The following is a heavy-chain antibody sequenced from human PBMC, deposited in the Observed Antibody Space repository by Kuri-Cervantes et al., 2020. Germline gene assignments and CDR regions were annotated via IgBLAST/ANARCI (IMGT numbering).Heavy chain of an antibody. V-gene: IGHV3-30-3*01. CDR3: ARDANRYSSGWYGILDY. Sequence: GGSLRLSCAASGFTFSSYAMHWVRQAPGKGLEWVAVISYDGSNKYYADSVKGRFTISRDNSKNTLYLQMNSLRAEDTAVYYCARDANRYSSGWYGILDYWGQGTLVTVSS. CDR1: GFTFSSYA. J-gene: IGHJ4*02. D-gene: IGHD6-19*01. CDR2: ISYDGSNK.